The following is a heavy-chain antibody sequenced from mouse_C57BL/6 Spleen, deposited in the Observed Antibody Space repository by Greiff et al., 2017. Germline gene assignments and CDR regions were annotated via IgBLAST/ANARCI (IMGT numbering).Heavy chain of an antibody. CDR1: GFTFSNYW. V-gene: IGHV6-3*01. CDR2: IRLKSDNYAT. D-gene: IGHD2-3*01. Sequence: EVQVVESGGGLVQPGGSMKLSCVASGFTFSNYWMNWVRQSPEKGLEWVAQIRLKSDNYATHYAESVKGRFTISRDDSKSSVYLQMNNLRAEDTGIYYCNAGSYDGYFYAMDYWGQGTSVTVSS. CDR3: NAGSYDGYFYAMDY. J-gene: IGHJ4*01.